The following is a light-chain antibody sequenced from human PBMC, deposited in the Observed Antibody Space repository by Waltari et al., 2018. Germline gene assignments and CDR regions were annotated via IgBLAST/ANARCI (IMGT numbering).Light chain of an antibody. CDR2: DAF. J-gene: IGKJ4*01. Sequence: IVLIQSPATLSLSPGERATLSCRASQSVSSYLAWYQQKPGQAPRLLIYDAFNRATGIPARFSGSGSGTDFTLTISSLEPEDFAVYYCQQRSNWPLIFGGGTKVEIK. CDR3: QQRSNWPLI. CDR1: QSVSSY. V-gene: IGKV3-11*01.